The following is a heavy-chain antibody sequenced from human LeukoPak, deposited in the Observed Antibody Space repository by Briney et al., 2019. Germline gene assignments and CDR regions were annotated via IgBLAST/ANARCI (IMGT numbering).Heavy chain of an antibody. CDR2: IYSGGST. CDR1: GFTFSSYV. CDR3: ARGASTVTTSYPFDY. V-gene: IGHV3-53*01. Sequence: GGSLRLSCSVSGFTFSSYVMSWVRQAPGKGLEGVSVIYSGGSTYYADSVKGRFTISRDNSKNTLYLQMNSLRAEDTAVYYCARGASTVTTSYPFDYWGQGTLVTVSS. D-gene: IGHD4-17*01. J-gene: IGHJ4*02.